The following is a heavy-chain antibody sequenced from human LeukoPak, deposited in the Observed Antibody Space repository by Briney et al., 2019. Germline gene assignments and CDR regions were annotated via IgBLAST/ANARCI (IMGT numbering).Heavy chain of an antibody. Sequence: GGSLRLSCAGSGFSFSTYGMTWVRQAPGKGLEWVSSVSSSGETTYYADSVKGRFTISRDNSKSTLYLQMNSLRADDTAVYYCARDRRYCSGGSCLRRVDYWGQGTLVTVSS. CDR1: GFSFSTYG. J-gene: IGHJ4*02. D-gene: IGHD2-15*01. CDR3: ARDRRYCSGGSCLRRVDY. V-gene: IGHV3-23*01. CDR2: VSSSGETT.